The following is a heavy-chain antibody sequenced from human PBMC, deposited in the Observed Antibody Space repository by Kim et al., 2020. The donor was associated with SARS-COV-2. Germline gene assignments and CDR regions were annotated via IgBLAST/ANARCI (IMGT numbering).Heavy chain of an antibody. CDR1: GGPITYNNW. D-gene: IGHD2-2*02. Sequence: SENLSLTCAVSGGPITYNNWWSWVRQPPGKGLEWIGEIYHDGNTNYNPSLKSRVTISVDKSKNQFSLKLHSVTAADTAVYYCARGSAIIQFDYWGQGTLVTVSS. J-gene: IGHJ4*01. V-gene: IGHV4-4*02. CDR3: ARGSAIIQFDY. CDR2: IYHDGNT.